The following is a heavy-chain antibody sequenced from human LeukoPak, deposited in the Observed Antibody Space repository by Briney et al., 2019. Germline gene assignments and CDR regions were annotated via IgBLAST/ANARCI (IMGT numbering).Heavy chain of an antibody. CDR3: ARRRAAAPFDY. D-gene: IGHD6-13*01. J-gene: IGHJ4*02. CDR1: GGSFSGYY. V-gene: IGHV4-34*01. CDR2: INHSGST. Sequence: SETLSLTCAVYGGSFSGYYRSWIRQPPGKGLEWIGEINHSGSTNYNPSLKSRVTISVDTSKNQFSLKLSSVTAADTAVYYCARRRAAAPFDYWGQGTLVTVSS.